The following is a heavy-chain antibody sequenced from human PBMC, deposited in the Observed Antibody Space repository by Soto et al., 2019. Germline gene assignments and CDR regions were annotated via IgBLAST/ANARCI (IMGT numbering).Heavy chain of an antibody. V-gene: IGHV3-33*01. J-gene: IGHJ6*03. CDR1: GFTFSSYG. CDR2: IWYDGSNK. CDR3: ARDLGSSWPYYMDV. D-gene: IGHD6-13*01. Sequence: QVQLVESGRGVVQPGRSLRLSCAASGFTFSSYGMHWVRQAPGKGLEWVAVIWYDGSNKYYADSVKGRFTISRDNSKNTLYLQMNSLRAEDTAVYYCARDLGSSWPYYMDVWGKGTTVTVSS.